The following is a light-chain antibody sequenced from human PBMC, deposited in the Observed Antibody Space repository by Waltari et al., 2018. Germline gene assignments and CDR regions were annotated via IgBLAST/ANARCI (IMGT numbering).Light chain of an antibody. CDR2: DVD. V-gene: IGLV2-23*02. CDR3: CSYAGSAVSV. Sequence: QSALTQTATVSGSPGQSITISCSGASSDIGKYNLVSWYQQRPGKAPTLIVYDVDKRPSGVSNRFSGSKSGNTAFLTISGLQTADEADYYCCSYAGSAVSVFGGGTKLTVL. CDR1: SSDIGKYNL. J-gene: IGLJ3*02.